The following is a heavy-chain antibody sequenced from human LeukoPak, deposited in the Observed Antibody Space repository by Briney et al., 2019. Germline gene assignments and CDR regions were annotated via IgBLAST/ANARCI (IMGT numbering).Heavy chain of an antibody. CDR3: ARSSYCSSTSCYKYFQH. CDR1: GGSFSGYY. Sequence: PETLSLTCAVYGGSFSGYYWSWIRQPPGKGLEWIGEINHSGSTNYNPSLKSRVTISVDTSKNQFSLKLSSVTAADTAVYYCARSSYCSSTSCYKYFQHWGQGTLVTVSS. V-gene: IGHV4-34*01. D-gene: IGHD2-2*01. J-gene: IGHJ1*01. CDR2: INHSGST.